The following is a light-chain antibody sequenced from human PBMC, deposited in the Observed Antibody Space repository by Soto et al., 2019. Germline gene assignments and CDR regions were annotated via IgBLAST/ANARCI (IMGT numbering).Light chain of an antibody. V-gene: IGKV3-11*01. J-gene: IGKJ2*01. Sequence: EIVLTQSPATLSLSPVESATLSCRAIQSVSSYLAWYQQKPGQAPRLLIYDESHSAPGIPDRFSGSGTGTDFTLTISSLEPEDFAVYYCQQRSNWPPKYTFGQGTKLEIK. CDR2: DES. CDR3: QQRSNWPPKYT. CDR1: QSVSSY.